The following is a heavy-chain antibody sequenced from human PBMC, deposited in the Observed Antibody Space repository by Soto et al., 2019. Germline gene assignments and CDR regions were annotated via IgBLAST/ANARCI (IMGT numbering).Heavy chain of an antibody. CDR1: GGSVSSESHY. J-gene: IGHJ6*02. D-gene: IGHD3-3*01. CDR3: ARDQYDFRSGSNYYAMEV. CDR2: IYYTGST. V-gene: IGHV4-61*01. Sequence: QVQLQESGPGLVKPSETLSLTCTVSGGSVSSESHYWSWIRQTPGKGLEWIGYIYYTGSTNYNPSLKGRVTMSVDKSRDQVYLRLRSATRAETAVYSCARDQYDFRSGSNYYAMEVWGQGTKVTVSS.